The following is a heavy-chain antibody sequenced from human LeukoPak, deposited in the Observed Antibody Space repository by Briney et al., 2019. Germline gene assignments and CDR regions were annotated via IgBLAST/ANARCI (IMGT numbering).Heavy chain of an antibody. CDR2: IWYDGSNK. CDR1: GFTFSNYA. Sequence: GGSLRLSCAASGFTFSNYAMHWVRQAPGKGLEWVAVIWYDGSNKYYADSVKGRFAISRDNSKNTLYLQMNSLGAEDTAVYYCARDIYFYGDYVIDYWGQGTLVTVSS. D-gene: IGHD4-17*01. V-gene: IGHV3-33*01. J-gene: IGHJ4*02. CDR3: ARDIYFYGDYVIDY.